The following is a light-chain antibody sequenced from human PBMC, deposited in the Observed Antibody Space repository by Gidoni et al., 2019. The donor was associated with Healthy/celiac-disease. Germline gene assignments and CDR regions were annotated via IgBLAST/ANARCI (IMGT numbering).Light chain of an antibody. CDR1: QSLLHSNGYNY. J-gene: IGKJ2*04. V-gene: IGKV2-28*01. CDR3: MQALQTPPMCS. CDR2: LGS. Sequence: DLVMTQSPLSLPVTPGEPASISCRSSQSLLHSNGYNYLDWYLQKPGQSPQLLIYLGSNRASGVPDRFSGSGSGTDFTLKISRVEAEDVGVYYCMQALQTPPMCSFXXXTKLEIK.